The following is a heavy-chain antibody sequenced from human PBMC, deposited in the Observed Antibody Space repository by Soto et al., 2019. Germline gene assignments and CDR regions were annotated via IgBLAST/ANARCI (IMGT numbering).Heavy chain of an antibody. D-gene: IGHD2-15*01. V-gene: IGHV6-1*01. J-gene: IGHJ4*02. Sequence: SQALSLTCAIPGDRVSTTRATWDWFRQSPSRGLEWLGRTYYRSKRYNDYAVSVKGRITINPDTSNNQFSLHLSSVTPDDTAVYYCARVRYCSDNSCYSWFDYWGQGTLVTGSS. CDR1: GDRVSTTRAT. CDR2: TYYRSKRYN. CDR3: ARVRYCSDNSCYSWFDY.